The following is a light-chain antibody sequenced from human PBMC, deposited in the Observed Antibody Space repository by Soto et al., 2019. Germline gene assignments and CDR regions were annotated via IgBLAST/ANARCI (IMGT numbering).Light chain of an antibody. CDR3: HQYYSSIT. CDR1: QDVDNNF. V-gene: IGKV3-20*01. Sequence: EIVLTQSPGTLSLSPGEGATLSCRASQDVDNNFLAWYQQRPGQAPRLLIYASSRRATGIPDRFSGSGSGTDFTLTISRVGPEDIAVYFCHQYYSSITFGGGTKMEVK. CDR2: ASS. J-gene: IGKJ4*01.